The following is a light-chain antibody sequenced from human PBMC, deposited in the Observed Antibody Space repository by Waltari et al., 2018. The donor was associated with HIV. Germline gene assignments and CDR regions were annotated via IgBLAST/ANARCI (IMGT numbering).Light chain of an antibody. Sequence: AIQLTQSPASLSASVGDRVTITCRASQGITSGLSWYQHKPGTAPKLLMYDASTLESGVPSRFSGSGSGTDFTLTISSLQPEDSATYYCQQFNSYPLTFGGGTKVEI. J-gene: IGKJ4*01. CDR2: DAS. V-gene: IGKV1-13*02. CDR1: QGITSG. CDR3: QQFNSYPLT.